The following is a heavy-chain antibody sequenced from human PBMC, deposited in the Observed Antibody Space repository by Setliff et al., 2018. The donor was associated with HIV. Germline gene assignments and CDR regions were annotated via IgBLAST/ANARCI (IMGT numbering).Heavy chain of an antibody. Sequence: SETLSLTCTVSGGSISSHYWSWIRQPPGKGLEWIGSIYYNGITNYNPSLKSRVTVSVDTSKNQFSLKLSSVTAADTAVYYCARGGASSKYLDPWGQGTLVTVSS. V-gene: IGHV4-59*11. CDR2: IYYNGIT. CDR1: GGSISSHY. J-gene: IGHJ5*02. D-gene: IGHD2-15*01. CDR3: ARGGASSKYLDP.